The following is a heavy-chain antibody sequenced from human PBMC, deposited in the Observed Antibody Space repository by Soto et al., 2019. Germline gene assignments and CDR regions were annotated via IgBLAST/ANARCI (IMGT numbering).Heavy chain of an antibody. CDR2: IWYDGSNK. V-gene: IGHV3-33*01. CDR1: GFTFSSYG. Sequence: QVQLVESGGGVVQPGRSLRLSCAASGFTFSSYGMHWVRQAPGKGLEWVAVIWYDGSNKYYADSVKGRFTISRDNSKNTLYLQMNSLRAEDTAVYYGARDDGYFQHWGQGTLVTVSS. CDR3: ARDDGYFQH. J-gene: IGHJ1*01.